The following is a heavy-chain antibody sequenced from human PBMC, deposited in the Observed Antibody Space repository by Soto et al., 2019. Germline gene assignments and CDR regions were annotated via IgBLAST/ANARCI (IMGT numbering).Heavy chain of an antibody. V-gene: IGHV3-11*01. CDR1: GFRLSDYE. CDR2: ISRSGDTI. D-gene: IGHD3-22*01. Sequence: PGGSLRLSCAVSGFRLSDYEMSWIRQAPGKGPEWVSFISRSGDTIYYVDSVKGRFSISRDNAKNSVYLQVRSLRVEDTAAYFCAGSSGWFNEDAFDRWGQGTRVTVSS. J-gene: IGHJ3*01. CDR3: AGSSGWFNEDAFDR.